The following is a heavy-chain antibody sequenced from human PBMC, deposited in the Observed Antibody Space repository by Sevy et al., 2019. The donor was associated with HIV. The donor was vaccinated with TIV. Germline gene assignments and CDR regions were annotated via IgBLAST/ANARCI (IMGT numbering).Heavy chain of an antibody. CDR2: ISDRSDTI. CDR3: ARVRDRYCSGGSCYYGYFFDY. CDR1: GFIFSNYY. D-gene: IGHD2-15*01. Sequence: GGSLRLSCAASGFIFSNYYMTWVRQAPGKGLEWVSYISDRSDTIFYGDSVKGRFTISRDKVNNALYLQMSSLRGEDTAVYYCARVRDRYCSGGSCYYGYFFDYWGQGTLVTVSS. V-gene: IGHV3-48*01. J-gene: IGHJ4*02.